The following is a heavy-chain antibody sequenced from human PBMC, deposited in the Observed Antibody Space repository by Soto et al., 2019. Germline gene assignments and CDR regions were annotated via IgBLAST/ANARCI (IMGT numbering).Heavy chain of an antibody. CDR1: GFTVSSNY. J-gene: IGHJ5*02. CDR3: ARERRAGEANWFDP. CDR2: IYSGGST. V-gene: IGHV3-66*01. Sequence: EVQLVESGGGLVQPGGSLRLSCAASGFTVSSNYMSWVRQAPGKGLEWVSVIYSGGSTYYADSVKGRFTISRDNSKNTLYLQMNSLRAEDTAVYYCARERRAGEANWFDPWGQGTLVTVSS. D-gene: IGHD3-10*01.